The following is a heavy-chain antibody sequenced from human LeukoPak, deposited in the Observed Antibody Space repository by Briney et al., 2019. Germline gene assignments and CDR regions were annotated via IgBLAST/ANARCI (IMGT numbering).Heavy chain of an antibody. CDR1: GGTFSSYA. CDR3: ARARVGDYDFWSGYYSYFDY. CDR2: IIPIFGTA. D-gene: IGHD3-3*01. V-gene: IGHV1-69*01. Sequence: SVKVSCKASGGTFSSYAISWVRQAPGQGLEWMGGIIPIFGTANYAQKFQGRVTITADESTSTAYMELSSLRSEDTAVYYCARARVGDYDFWSGYYSYFDYWGQGTLVTVSS. J-gene: IGHJ4*02.